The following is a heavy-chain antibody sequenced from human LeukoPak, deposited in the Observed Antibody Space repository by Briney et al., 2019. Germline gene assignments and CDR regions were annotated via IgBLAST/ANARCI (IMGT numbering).Heavy chain of an antibody. CDR1: GGSISSGGYY. J-gene: IGHJ4*02. V-gene: IGHV4-61*08. Sequence: SETLSLTCIVSGGSISSGGYYWSWIRQHPGKGLEWIGYIYYSGSTNYNPSLKSRVTISVDTSKNQFSLKLSSVTAADTAVYYCARVVGRDGYTLFDYWGQGTLVTVSS. CDR3: ARVVGRDGYTLFDY. CDR2: IYYSGST. D-gene: IGHD5-24*01.